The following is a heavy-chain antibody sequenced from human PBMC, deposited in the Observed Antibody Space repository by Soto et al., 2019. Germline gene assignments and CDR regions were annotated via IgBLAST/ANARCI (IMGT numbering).Heavy chain of an antibody. J-gene: IGHJ4*02. V-gene: IGHV1-46*01. CDR3: ARDWEFGL. CDR1: GYPFGSYN. Sequence: ASVTVSCRPSGYPFGSYNMYWVRQAPGQGLEWMGVINPSGDSTTYAQKFQGRVTMTKDTSTSTLYMELSGLRSEDTAVYYCARDWEFGLWGQGTLVTVSS. D-gene: IGHD3-10*01. CDR2: INPSGDST.